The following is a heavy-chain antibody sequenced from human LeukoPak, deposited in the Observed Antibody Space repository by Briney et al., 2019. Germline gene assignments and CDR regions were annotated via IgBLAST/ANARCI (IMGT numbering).Heavy chain of an antibody. CDR2: SNPNSGDT. J-gene: IGHJ4*02. D-gene: IGHD3-10*01. V-gene: IGHV1-2*02. Sequence: ASVKVSCKASGYTFTGYYMHWVRQAPGQGLEWMGWSNPNSGDTNYAQKFQGRVTMTSDTSISTAYMELNRLRSDDTAVYYCAKSAYYGSGSYVEDWGQGTLVTVSS. CDR3: AKSAYYGSGSYVED. CDR1: GYTFTGYY.